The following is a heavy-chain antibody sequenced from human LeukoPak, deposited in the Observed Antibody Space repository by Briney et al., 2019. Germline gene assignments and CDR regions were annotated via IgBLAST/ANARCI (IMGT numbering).Heavy chain of an antibody. Sequence: GGSLRLYCAASGFTFNTYAMSRVRPAPGKGLEWVSTISGSGASTYVADSVKGRFTVSRDNSENTLFLQMNSLTGEDTAVYYCAKEGLELEFDCWGQGTLVTVSS. V-gene: IGHV3-23*01. D-gene: IGHD3-3*01. CDR1: GFTFNTYA. J-gene: IGHJ4*02. CDR2: ISGSGAST. CDR3: AKEGLELEFDC.